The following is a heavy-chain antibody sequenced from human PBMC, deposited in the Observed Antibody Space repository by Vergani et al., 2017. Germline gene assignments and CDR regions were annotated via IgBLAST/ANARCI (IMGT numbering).Heavy chain of an antibody. Sequence: EVQLVQSGAEVKKPGESLKISCQISGYSFTNYWIGWVRQMPGKGLEWMGIIHPADSDTRYSPSFQGQVTISVDKSISTAYLQRSSLRASDSAMYYCARLYGRDSSGSKYVDYWCQGTLVTVSS. J-gene: IGHJ4*02. D-gene: IGHD3-22*01. CDR2: IHPADSDT. CDR1: GYSFTNYW. CDR3: ARLYGRDSSGSKYVDY. V-gene: IGHV5-51*01.